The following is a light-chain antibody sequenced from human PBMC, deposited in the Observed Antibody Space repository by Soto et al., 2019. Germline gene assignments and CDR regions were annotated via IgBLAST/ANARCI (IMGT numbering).Light chain of an antibody. J-gene: IGKJ4*01. CDR1: QSASSN. CDR2: GAS. CDR3: QQYASSPALT. V-gene: IGKV3-20*01. Sequence: EIVLTQSPATLSVSPGERATLSCRASQSASSNLAWYQQKPGQAPRLLIYGASSRATGIPDRFSGSGSGTDFTLTINRLEPEDFAVYYCQQYASSPALTFGGGTKVDIK.